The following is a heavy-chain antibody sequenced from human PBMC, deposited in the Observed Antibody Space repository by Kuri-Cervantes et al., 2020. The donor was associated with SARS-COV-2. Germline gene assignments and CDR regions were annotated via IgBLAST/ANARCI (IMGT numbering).Heavy chain of an antibody. J-gene: IGHJ4*02. V-gene: IGHV3-15*07. Sequence: GGSLRLSCAASGFTFRNAWMNWVRQAPGKGLEWVGRIKSKTDGGTTDYAAPVKGRFTISRDDSKNTLYLQMNSLKTEDTAVYYCTTFYSSSWYRAEESFDYWGQGTLVTVSS. CDR2: IKSKTDGGTT. CDR3: TTFYSSSWYRAEESFDY. CDR1: GFTFRNAW. D-gene: IGHD6-13*01.